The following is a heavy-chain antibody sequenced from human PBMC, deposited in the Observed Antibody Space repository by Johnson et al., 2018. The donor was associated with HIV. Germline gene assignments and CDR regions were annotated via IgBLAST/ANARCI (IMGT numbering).Heavy chain of an antibody. CDR3: ARSPLGSGSYVDI. V-gene: IGHV3-48*03. CDR2: ISSSGSTI. J-gene: IGHJ3*02. CDR1: GFTFSSYE. Sequence: MQLVESGGGVVQPGGSLRLSCAASGFTFSSYEMNWVRQAPGKGLEWVSYISSSGSTIYYADSVKGRFTISRDNAKNSLYLQMNSLRAEDTAVYYCARSPLGSGSYVDIWGQGTMVTVSS. D-gene: IGHD3-10*01.